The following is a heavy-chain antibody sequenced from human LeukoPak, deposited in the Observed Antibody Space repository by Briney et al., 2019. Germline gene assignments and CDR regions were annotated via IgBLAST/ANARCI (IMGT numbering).Heavy chain of an antibody. V-gene: IGHV1-8*01. D-gene: IGHD3-3*01. CDR3: ARGGRTREWLSFY. CDR1: GYTFTSYD. CDR2: MSPNSGNT. J-gene: IGHJ4*02. Sequence: ASVKVSCKASGYTFTSYDINWVRQATGQGLEWMGWMSPNSGNTGYAQKFQGRVTVTRNTSIRTAYMELSSLRSEDTAVYYCARGGRTREWLSFYWGQGTLVTVSS.